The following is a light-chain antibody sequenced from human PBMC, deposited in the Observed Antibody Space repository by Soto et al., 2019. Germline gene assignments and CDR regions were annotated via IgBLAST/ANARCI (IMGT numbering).Light chain of an antibody. CDR3: RQALQTPRT. CDR2: LGS. CDR1: QSLLHSNGYNY. Sequence: DIVMTQSPLSLPVTPGEPASISCRSSQSLLHSNGYNYLDWYLQKPGQSPQLLIYLGSNRASGVPDRFSGSGAGTDFTLKISRVEAEDGGVYYCRQALQTPRTFGRGTRLEIK. V-gene: IGKV2-28*01. J-gene: IGKJ5*01.